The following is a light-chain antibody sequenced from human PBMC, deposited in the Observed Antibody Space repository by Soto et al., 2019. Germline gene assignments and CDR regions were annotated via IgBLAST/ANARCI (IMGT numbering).Light chain of an antibody. CDR2: GAS. V-gene: IGKV3-20*01. J-gene: IGKJ2*01. CDR3: QQYGSSPPYT. CDR1: QSVSSSH. Sequence: EIGLTQSLGTLSLSPGERATRACRASQSVSSSHLAWYQQKPGQDPRLLIYGASSRATGIPDRFSGSGSGTDFTLTISRLEPEDFAVYYCQQYGSSPPYTFGQGTKLEIK.